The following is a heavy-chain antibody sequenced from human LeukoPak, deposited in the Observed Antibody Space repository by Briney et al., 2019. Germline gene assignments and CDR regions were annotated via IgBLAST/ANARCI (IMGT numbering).Heavy chain of an antibody. CDR2: INGSGGSA. Sequence: GGSLRLSFAASGFTFSSYAMSWVRQAPGKGLEWVSAINGSGGSAYYADSVKGRFTISRDNSNNTLYLQMNSLRAEDTAVYYCAKLPYHDFWSGFDYWGEGTLVTVSS. V-gene: IGHV3-23*01. CDR1: GFTFSSYA. J-gene: IGHJ4*02. D-gene: IGHD3-3*01. CDR3: AKLPYHDFWSGFDY.